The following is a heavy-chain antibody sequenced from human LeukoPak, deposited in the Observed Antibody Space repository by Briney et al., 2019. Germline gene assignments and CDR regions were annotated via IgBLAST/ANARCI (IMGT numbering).Heavy chain of an antibody. V-gene: IGHV6-1*01. J-gene: IGHJ5*02. CDR2: TYYRSKWYN. Sequence: SQTLSLTCAISGDSVSSNSAAWNWIRQSPSRGLEWPGRTYYRSKWYNDYAVSVKSRITIYPDTSKNQFSLQLNSVTPEDTAVYYCGRDRGSYYGSWLAPWGQGTLVTVSS. CDR3: GRDRGSYYGSWLAP. D-gene: IGHD1-26*01. CDR1: GDSVSSNSAA.